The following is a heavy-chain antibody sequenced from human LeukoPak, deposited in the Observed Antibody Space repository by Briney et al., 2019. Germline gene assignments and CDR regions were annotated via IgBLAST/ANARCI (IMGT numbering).Heavy chain of an antibody. V-gene: IGHV4-30-4*08. Sequence: SQTLSLTCTVSGGSISSGDYYWSWIRQPPGKGLEWIGYIYYSGSTYYNPSLKSRVTISVDTSKNQFSLKLSSVTAADTAVYYCARGGVGATPAGYYYYMDVWGKGTMVTVSS. CDR3: ARGGVGATPAGYYYYMDV. CDR2: IYYSGST. CDR1: GGSISSGDYY. D-gene: IGHD1-26*01. J-gene: IGHJ6*03.